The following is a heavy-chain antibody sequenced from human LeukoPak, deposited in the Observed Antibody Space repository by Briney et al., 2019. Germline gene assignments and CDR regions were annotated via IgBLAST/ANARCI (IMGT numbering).Heavy chain of an antibody. CDR1: GYTFTTYA. V-gene: IGHV1-18*01. Sequence: ASVKVSCKASGYTFTTYAISWVRQAPGQGLEWMGWISAYNGNTNYAQKLQGRVTMTTDTSTSTAYMELSSLRSEDTAVYYCASGYCSSTRCYVSGYYFDYWGQGTLVTVSS. D-gene: IGHD2-2*03. J-gene: IGHJ4*02. CDR3: ASGYCSSTRCYVSGYYFDY. CDR2: ISAYNGNT.